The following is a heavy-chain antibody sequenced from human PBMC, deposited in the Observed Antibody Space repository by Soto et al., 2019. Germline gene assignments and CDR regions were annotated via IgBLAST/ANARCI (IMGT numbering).Heavy chain of an antibody. Sequence: AASVKVSCKASGGTLNRYAISWVRQAPGQGLEWMGGIIPMFGTSNYAQKFQGRVTVTADESTSTAYMGLSSLRSEDTAVYYCARGWSYDTLTAYSYWGQGTLVTVSS. D-gene: IGHD3-9*01. J-gene: IGHJ4*02. CDR1: GGTLNRYA. CDR3: ARGWSYDTLTAYSY. V-gene: IGHV1-69*13. CDR2: IIPMFGTS.